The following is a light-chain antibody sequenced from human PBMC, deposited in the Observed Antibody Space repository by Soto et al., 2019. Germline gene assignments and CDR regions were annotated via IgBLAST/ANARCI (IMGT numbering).Light chain of an antibody. CDR3: QQYANSPLT. V-gene: IGKV3-20*01. J-gene: IGKJ4*01. Sequence: EIVLTQSPGTLSLYPGERATLSCRASQSVGKDYLGWFQQKLGQAPRLVIYDASNRAAGIPDRFSGSGSGTDFTLTISRLEPGDFAVYFCQQYANSPLTFGGGTKVEIK. CDR1: QSVGKDY. CDR2: DAS.